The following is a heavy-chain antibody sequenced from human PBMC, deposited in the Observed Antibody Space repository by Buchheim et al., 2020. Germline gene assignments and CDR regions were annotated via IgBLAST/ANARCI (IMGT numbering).Heavy chain of an antibody. J-gene: IGHJ6*02. V-gene: IGHV1-46*01. CDR3: ARRLPCSSPYCYGMDV. CDR1: GYTFTSYY. D-gene: IGHD6-6*01. CDR2: INPGGGST. Sequence: QVQLVQSGAEVKKPGASVKVSCKASGYTFTSYYMHWVRQAPGQGLEWMGIINPGGGSTSYAQKFQGRVTVTRDTSRSTVYMDLSSLRSEDTAVYYCARRLPCSSPYCYGMDVWGQGTT.